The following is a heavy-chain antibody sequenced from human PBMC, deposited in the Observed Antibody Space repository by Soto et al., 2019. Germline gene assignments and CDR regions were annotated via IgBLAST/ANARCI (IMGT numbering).Heavy chain of an antibody. CDR2: MNPNSGNT. CDR3: AREMITFGGVIVSAAFDI. Sequence: ALVKVSCKASGYTFTSYDIKWVRQAPGKGLEWMGWMNPNSGNTGYAQKFQGRVTMTGNTSISTAYMGLSSLRSEDTAVYYCAREMITFGGVIVSAAFDIWGQGTMVTVSS. CDR1: GYTFTSYD. J-gene: IGHJ3*02. V-gene: IGHV1-8*01. D-gene: IGHD3-16*02.